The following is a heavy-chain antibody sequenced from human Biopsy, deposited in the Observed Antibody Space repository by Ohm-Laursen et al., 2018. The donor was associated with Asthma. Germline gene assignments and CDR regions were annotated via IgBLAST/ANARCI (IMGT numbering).Heavy chain of an antibody. Sequence: SLRLSCAASGFTFSTYAMHWVRQAPGKGLEWMALISYDGSKRHSADSVRGRFTISRDNSKNTLDLQMNSLREEDTAVYYCVRDGTDDAFDIWGQGTVVSVSS. CDR2: ISYDGSKR. D-gene: IGHD1-1*01. V-gene: IGHV3-30*03. CDR3: VRDGTDDAFDI. J-gene: IGHJ3*02. CDR1: GFTFSTYA.